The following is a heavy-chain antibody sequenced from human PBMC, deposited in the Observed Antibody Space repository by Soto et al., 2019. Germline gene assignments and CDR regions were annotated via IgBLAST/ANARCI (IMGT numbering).Heavy chain of an antibody. J-gene: IGHJ6*02. V-gene: IGHV3-48*02. CDR1: GFTFSSYS. Sequence: GGSLRLSCAASGFTFSSYSMNWVRQAPGKGLEWVSYISSSSSTIYYADSVKGRFTISRDNAKNSLYLQMNSLRDEDTAVYYCARDPLYDILTGYYPGYDYYYYGMDVWGQGTTVTVSS. CDR2: ISSSSSTI. D-gene: IGHD3-9*01. CDR3: ARDPLYDILTGYYPGYDYYYYGMDV.